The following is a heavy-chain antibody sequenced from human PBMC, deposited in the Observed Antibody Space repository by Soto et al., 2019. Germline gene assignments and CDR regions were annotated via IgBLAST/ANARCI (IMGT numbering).Heavy chain of an antibody. CDR3: AHGSGWVFDF. D-gene: IGHD6-19*01. CDR1: GFSLTSNAVG. V-gene: IGHV2-5*02. CDR2: MYWDDDN. Sequence: QITLKESGPTPVKPTQTLTLTCTFSGFSLTSNAVGVGWFRQPPGKALEWLAPMYWDDDNHYSPSLKSRLTFAQVTSRHPAVLILTNMDSVDTTSYYCAHGSGWVFDFWCQGTLVTVSS. J-gene: IGHJ4*02.